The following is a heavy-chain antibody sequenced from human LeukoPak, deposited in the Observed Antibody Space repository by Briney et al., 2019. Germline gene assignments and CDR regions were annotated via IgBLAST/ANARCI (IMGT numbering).Heavy chain of an antibody. D-gene: IGHD1-26*01. CDR2: IIPIFGTA. V-gene: IGHV1-69*13. Sequence: SVKVSCKASGGTFSSYAISWVRQAPGQGLEWMGGIIPIFGTANYAQKFQGRVTITADESTSTAYMELSSLRSEDTAVYYCARGMVGATHCFDYWGREPWSPSPQ. J-gene: IGHJ4*02. CDR1: GGTFSSYA. CDR3: ARGMVGATHCFDY.